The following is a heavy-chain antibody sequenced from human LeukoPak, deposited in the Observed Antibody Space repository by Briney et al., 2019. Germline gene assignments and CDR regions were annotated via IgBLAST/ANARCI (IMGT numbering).Heavy chain of an antibody. D-gene: IGHD3-3*01. J-gene: IGHJ5*02. CDR3: AFGVENNWFDP. CDR1: GGSISSGGYY. CDR2: IYYSGST. Sequence: SQSLSLTCTVSGGSISSGGYYWSWIRQHPGKGLEWIGYIYYSGSTYYNPSLKSRVTISVDTSKNQFSLKLSSVTAADTAVYYCAFGVENNWFDPWGQGTLVTVSS. V-gene: IGHV4-31*03.